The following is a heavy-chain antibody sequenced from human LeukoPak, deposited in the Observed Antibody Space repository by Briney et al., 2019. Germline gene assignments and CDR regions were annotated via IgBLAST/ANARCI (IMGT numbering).Heavy chain of an antibody. J-gene: IGHJ4*02. D-gene: IGHD5-18*01. CDR3: AKDGTWIQLRPDRGGFDY. V-gene: IGHV3-30*02. Sequence: GGSLRLSCAASGFTFSSYGMHWVRQAPGKGLEWVAFIRYDGSNKYYADSVKGRFTISRDNSKNTLYLQLNSLRAEDTAVYYCAKDGTWIQLRPDRGGFDYWGQGTLVTVSS. CDR2: IRYDGSNK. CDR1: GFTFSSYG.